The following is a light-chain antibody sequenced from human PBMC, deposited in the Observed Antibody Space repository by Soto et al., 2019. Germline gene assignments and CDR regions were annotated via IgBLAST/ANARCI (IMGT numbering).Light chain of an antibody. CDR3: QSYDSSLSAVV. V-gene: IGLV1-40*01. CDR2: GNS. J-gene: IGLJ2*01. CDR1: SSNIGAGYD. Sequence: SVLTQPPSVSGAPGQRVTISCTGSSSNIGAGYDVHWYQQLPGTAPKLLIYGNSNRPSGVPDRFSGSKSGTSASLAITGLQAEDEADYYCQSYDSSLSAVVFGGGTKSPS.